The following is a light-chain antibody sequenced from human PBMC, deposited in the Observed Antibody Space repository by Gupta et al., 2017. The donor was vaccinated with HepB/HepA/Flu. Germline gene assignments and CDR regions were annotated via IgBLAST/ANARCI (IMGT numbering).Light chain of an antibody. CDR2: KAS. V-gene: IGKV1-5*03. Sequence: DIQLTQSPSTLSASVGDRVTITCRASQSISSWLAWYQQKPGKAPKLLIYKASSLESGVPSRFSGSGSGTEFTLTISSLQPDDFATYYCQQYNSYSLTFGGGTKVEIK. J-gene: IGKJ4*01. CDR3: QQYNSYSLT. CDR1: QSISSW.